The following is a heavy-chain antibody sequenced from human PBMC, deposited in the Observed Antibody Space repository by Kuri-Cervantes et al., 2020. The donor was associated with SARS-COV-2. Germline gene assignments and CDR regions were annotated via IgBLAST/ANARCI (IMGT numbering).Heavy chain of an antibody. Sequence: SETLSLTCSVSGDSISRYYWTWIRQPPGKGLEWIGYIFNSGRTNQNNPSLKNPSLQNRATISLDTSKNLFSLSLSSVTAADTAVYYCATSSGWYREYFQHWGQGTLVTVSS. D-gene: IGHD6-19*01. J-gene: IGHJ1*01. V-gene: IGHV4-59*12. CDR2: IFNSGRT. CDR3: ATSSGWYREYFQH. CDR1: GDSISRYY.